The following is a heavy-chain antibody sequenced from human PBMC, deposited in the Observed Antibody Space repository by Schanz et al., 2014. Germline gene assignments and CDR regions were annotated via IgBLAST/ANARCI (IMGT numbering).Heavy chain of an antibody. CDR2: IYYSGST. J-gene: IGHJ6*03. CDR3: ARQGTTRFQYYMDV. Sequence: QVQLQESGPGLVKPSETLSLTCTVSGGTISSYYWSWIRQPPGKGLEWIGYIYYSGSTNYKPSLKSRVTISVDTSKNQISLKLSSVTAADTAVYYCARQGTTRFQYYMDVWGEGTSVFVS. V-gene: IGHV4-59*01. D-gene: IGHD1-1*01. CDR1: GGTISSYY.